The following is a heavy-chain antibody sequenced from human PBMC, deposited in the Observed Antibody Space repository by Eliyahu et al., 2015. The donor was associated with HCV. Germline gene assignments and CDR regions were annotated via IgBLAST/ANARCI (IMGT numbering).Heavy chain of an antibody. CDR2: IYWEDDE. CDR1: GFSLKTSGMG. V-gene: IGHV2-5*02. CDR3: AHENRGTTPLDH. Sequence: QITLKESGPTLVKPTQTLTLTCTFSGFSLKTSGMGVGWIRQPPGKALEXLALIYWEDDERYSPSLKSRLTXRKDTSKNQVVLTMTNMDPADTATYYCAHENRGTTPLDHWGQGTLVTVSS. J-gene: IGHJ4*02. D-gene: IGHD2-15*01.